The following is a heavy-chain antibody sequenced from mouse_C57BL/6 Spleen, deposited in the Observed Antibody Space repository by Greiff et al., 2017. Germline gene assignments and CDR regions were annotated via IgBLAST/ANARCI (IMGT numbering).Heavy chain of an antibody. D-gene: IGHD2-5*01. V-gene: IGHV1-15*01. J-gene: IGHJ2*01. CDR3: TRWAYSNSYFDY. CDR2: IDPETGGT. Sequence: VQLQESGAELVRPGASVTLSCKASGYTFTDYEMHWVKQTPVHGLEWIGAIDPETGGTAYNQKFKGKAILTADKSSSTAYMELRSLTSEDSAVYYCTRWAYSNSYFDYWGQGTTLTVSS. CDR1: GYTFTDYE.